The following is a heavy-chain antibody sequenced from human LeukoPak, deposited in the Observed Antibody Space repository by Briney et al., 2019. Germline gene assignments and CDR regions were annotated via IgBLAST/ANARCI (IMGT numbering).Heavy chain of an antibody. D-gene: IGHD2-2*01. CDR3: ARSRQLLLRDDY. CDR2: ISYDGSNK. J-gene: IGHJ4*02. V-gene: IGHV3-30-3*01. Sequence: GGSLRLSCAASGFTFSSYAMHWVRQAPGKGLEWVAVISYDGSNKYYADSVKGRFTISRDNSKNTLYLQMNSLRAEDTAVYYCARSRQLLLRDDYWGQGTLVTVSS. CDR1: GFTFSSYA.